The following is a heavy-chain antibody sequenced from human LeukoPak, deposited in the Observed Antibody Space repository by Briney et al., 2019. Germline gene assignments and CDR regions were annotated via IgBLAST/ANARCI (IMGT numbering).Heavy chain of an antibody. Sequence: GGSLRLSCAASGFTFSNYAMSWVRQAPGMGLEWVSAISGSGDSTYYADSVKGRFTISRDNSKNTLYLQMNSLRAEDTAVYYCAKVSTVPPGFWGQGTLVTVSS. CDR3: AKVSTVPPGF. V-gene: IGHV3-23*01. CDR2: ISGSGDST. D-gene: IGHD4-17*01. J-gene: IGHJ4*02. CDR1: GFTFSNYA.